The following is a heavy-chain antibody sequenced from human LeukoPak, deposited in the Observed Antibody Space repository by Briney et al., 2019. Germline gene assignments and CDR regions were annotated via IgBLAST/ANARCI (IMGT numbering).Heavy chain of an antibody. Sequence: SETLSLTCTVSGGSISSSSYYWGWIRQPPGKGLEWIGSIYYSGNTYYNPSLKSRVTISVDTSKNQFSLRLSSVTAADTAMYFCAREGRDYGSFDYWGQGTLVTVSS. J-gene: IGHJ4*02. CDR1: GGSISSSSYY. D-gene: IGHD4-17*01. V-gene: IGHV4-39*07. CDR2: IYYSGNT. CDR3: AREGRDYGSFDY.